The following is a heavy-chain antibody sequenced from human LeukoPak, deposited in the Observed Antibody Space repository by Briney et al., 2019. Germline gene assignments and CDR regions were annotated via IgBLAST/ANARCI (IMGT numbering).Heavy chain of an antibody. CDR1: GFTFSSYA. Sequence: GGSLRLSCAASGFTFSSYAMSWVRQAPGQGLEWVSAISGSGGSTYYADSVKGRFTISRDNSKNTLYLQMNSLRAEDTAVYYCAKFGDSSGFSVYFDYWGQGTLATVSS. CDR2: ISGSGGST. CDR3: AKFGDSSGFSVYFDY. D-gene: IGHD6-19*01. J-gene: IGHJ4*02. V-gene: IGHV3-23*01.